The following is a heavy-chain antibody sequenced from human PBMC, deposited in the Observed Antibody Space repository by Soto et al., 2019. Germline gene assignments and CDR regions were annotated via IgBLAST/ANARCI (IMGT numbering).Heavy chain of an antibody. CDR1: GGSIDSGGYS. Sequence: QLQLQESGSGLVKPSQTLSLTCAVSGGSIDSGGYSWNWIRQPPGKGLEWIGYIYHTGAAHYNACLEGRVSLSVDMSKNQFSLQMTSVTAADTAVYYCVRASYILPFDPWGQGIFVTVSS. D-gene: IGHD2-21*01. J-gene: IGHJ5*02. CDR3: VRASYILPFDP. V-gene: IGHV4-30-2*01. CDR2: IYHTGAA.